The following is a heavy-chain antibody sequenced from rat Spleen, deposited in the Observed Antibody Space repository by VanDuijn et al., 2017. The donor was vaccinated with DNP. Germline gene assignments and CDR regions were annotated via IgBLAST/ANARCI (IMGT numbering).Heavy chain of an antibody. CDR1: GFSLTSYN. V-gene: IGHV2-6*01. Sequence: QVQLKESGPGLVQPSQTLSLTCTVAGFSLTSYNVHWVRQPPGKGLEWIAAISSGGSTYYNSALKSRLSISRDTSKSQVFLKMNSLQTEDTAIYFCTREPSMDAWGQGTSVTVSS. J-gene: IGHJ4*01. CDR2: ISSGGST. CDR3: TREPSMDA.